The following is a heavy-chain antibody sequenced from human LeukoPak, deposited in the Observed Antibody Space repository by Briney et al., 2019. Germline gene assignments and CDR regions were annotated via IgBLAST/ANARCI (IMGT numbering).Heavy chain of an antibody. CDR3: ARLRQQWLVRRYYFDY. CDR1: GGSISSSSYY. Sequence: PSETLSLTCTVSGGSISSSSYYWGWIRQPPGKGLEWIGSIYYSGSTYYNPSLKSRVTISVDTSKNQFSLKLSSVTAADTAVYYCARLRQQWLVRRYYFDYWGQGTLVTVSS. V-gene: IGHV4-39*01. D-gene: IGHD6-19*01. CDR2: IYYSGST. J-gene: IGHJ4*02.